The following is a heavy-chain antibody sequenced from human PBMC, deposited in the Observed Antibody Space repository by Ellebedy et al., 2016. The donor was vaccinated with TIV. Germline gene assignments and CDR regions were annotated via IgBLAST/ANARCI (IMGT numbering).Heavy chain of an antibody. Sequence: ASVKVSCKASGYTFTNYGISWVRQAPGQGLEWMGWISPYNGNTNYAQKPQGRVTMTTDTSTSTAYMELRSLRSDDTAVYYCARDHSGYYDFWSGPPRGMDVWGQGTTVTVSS. CDR3: ARDHSGYYDFWSGPPRGMDV. CDR1: GYTFTNYG. D-gene: IGHD3-3*01. J-gene: IGHJ6*02. CDR2: ISPYNGNT. V-gene: IGHV1-18*01.